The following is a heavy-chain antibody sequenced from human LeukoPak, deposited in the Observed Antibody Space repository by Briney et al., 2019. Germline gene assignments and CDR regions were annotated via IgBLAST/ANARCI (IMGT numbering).Heavy chain of an antibody. CDR1: GYTFTGYY. CDR3: ATGSGSYFLFDY. CDR2: INPNSGGT. Sequence: GASVKVSCKASGYTFTGYYMHWVRQAPGQGLEWMGWINPNSGGTNYAQKFQGRVTMTEDTSTDTAYMELSSLRSEDTAVYYCATGSGSYFLFDYWGQRTLVTVSS. D-gene: IGHD1-26*01. V-gene: IGHV1-2*02. J-gene: IGHJ4*02.